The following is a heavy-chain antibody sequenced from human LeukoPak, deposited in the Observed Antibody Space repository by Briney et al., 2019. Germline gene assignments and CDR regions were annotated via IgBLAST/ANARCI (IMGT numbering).Heavy chain of an antibody. D-gene: IGHD2-15*01. CDR2: INPNSGGT. J-gene: IGHJ5*02. CDR3: ARGYCSGGSCYSVENWFDP. Sequence: SVKVSCKAAGYTFTGYYMFWVRQAPGQGLEWMGLINPNSGGTNYAQKFQGRVTMTRDTSISTAYMELSRLRSDDTAVYYCARGYCSGGSCYSVENWFDPWGQGTLVTVSS. CDR1: GYTFTGYY. V-gene: IGHV1-2*06.